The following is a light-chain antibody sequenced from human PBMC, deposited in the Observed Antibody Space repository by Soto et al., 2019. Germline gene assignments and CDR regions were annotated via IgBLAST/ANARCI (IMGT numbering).Light chain of an antibody. CDR3: SSYKTSSTVVV. CDR2: GVS. Sequence: QTVVTQPASVSGSPGQSITISCTGTSSDIGGYNYVSWYQQYPGKAPKLIIFGVSDRPSGVSNRFSGSKSGTTASLTISGLQAEDEADYYCSSYKTSSTVVVFGGGTKLTVL. J-gene: IGLJ2*01. CDR1: SSDIGGYNY. V-gene: IGLV2-14*01.